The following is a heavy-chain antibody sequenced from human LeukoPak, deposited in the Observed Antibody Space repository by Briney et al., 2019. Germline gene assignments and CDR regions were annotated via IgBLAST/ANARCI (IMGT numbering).Heavy chain of an antibody. CDR1: GGSISSYY. D-gene: IGHD6-19*01. V-gene: IGHV4-59*08. J-gene: IGHJ5*02. CDR2: IYYSGST. Sequence: PSETLSLTCTVSGGSISSYYWSWIRQPPGKGLEWIGYIYYSGSTNYNPSLKSRVTISVDTSKNQFSLKLSSVTAADTAVYYCARTFRQWLPSGYNWFDPWGQGTLVTVSS. CDR3: ARTFRQWLPSGYNWFDP.